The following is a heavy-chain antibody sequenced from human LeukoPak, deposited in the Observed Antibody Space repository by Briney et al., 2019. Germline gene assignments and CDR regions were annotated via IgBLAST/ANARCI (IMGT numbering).Heavy chain of an antibody. J-gene: IGHJ4*02. CDR3: AARPLLPPRFDY. CDR1: GFTFSSYP. V-gene: IGHV3-23*01. Sequence: PGGSLRLSCAASGFTFSSYPMSWVRQAPAKGLKWFSAISGGGGSAYYADSVKGRFTISRDNSKSTLYLQMNSLRAEDTAIYYCAARPLLPPRFDYWGQGTLVTVSS. D-gene: IGHD2-15*01. CDR2: ISGGGGSA.